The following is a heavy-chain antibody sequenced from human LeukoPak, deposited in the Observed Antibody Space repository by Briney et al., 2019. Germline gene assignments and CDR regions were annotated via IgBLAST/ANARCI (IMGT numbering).Heavy chain of an antibody. CDR2: INHSGST. V-gene: IGHV4-39*07. CDR3: ARSRSYYMDV. J-gene: IGHJ6*03. CDR1: GGSISSSSYY. Sequence: SETLSLTCTVSGGSISSSSYYWGWIRQPPGKGLEWIGEINHSGSTNYNPSLKSRVTISVDTSKNQFSLKLSSVTAADTAVYYCARSRSYYMDVWGKGTTVTVSS.